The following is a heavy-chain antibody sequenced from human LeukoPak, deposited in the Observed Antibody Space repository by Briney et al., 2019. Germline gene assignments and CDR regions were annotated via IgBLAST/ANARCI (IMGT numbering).Heavy chain of an antibody. Sequence: GGSLRLSCAASGFTFSSYAMSWVRQAPGKGLEWVSAISGSGGSTYYADSVKGRFTISRDNSKNTLYLQMNSLRAEDTAVYYCAKGAEYDYVWGSYRYYFDYWGQGTLVTVSS. D-gene: IGHD3-16*02. CDR1: GFTFSSYA. CDR3: AKGAEYDYVWGSYRYYFDY. CDR2: ISGSGGST. V-gene: IGHV3-23*01. J-gene: IGHJ4*02.